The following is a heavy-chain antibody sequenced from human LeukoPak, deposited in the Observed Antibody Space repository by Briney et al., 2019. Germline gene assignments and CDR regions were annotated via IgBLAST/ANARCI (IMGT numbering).Heavy chain of an antibody. D-gene: IGHD3-10*01. CDR3: AGSYYNVFDY. Sequence: GGSLRLSCAASGFTFSNYGMTWVRQAPGKGLEWVASVSGRGGYNTPYADSVKGRFTISRDNSRDTLYLQMNSLRAEDTAVYYCAGSYYNVFDYWGQGTLVTVSS. J-gene: IGHJ4*02. CDR2: VSGRGGYNT. CDR1: GFTFSNYG. V-gene: IGHV3-23*01.